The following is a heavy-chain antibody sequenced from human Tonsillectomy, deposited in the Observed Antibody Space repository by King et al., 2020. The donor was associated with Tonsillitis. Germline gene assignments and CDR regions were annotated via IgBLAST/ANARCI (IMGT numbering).Heavy chain of an antibody. CDR2: ISYDAANK. V-gene: IGHV3-30*18. D-gene: IGHD4-17*01. J-gene: IGHJ4*02. CDR1: GFTFSDYG. CDR3: AKDFGYYRSAYYFDY. Sequence: VQLVESGGGVVQPGRSPRLSCAGSGFTFSDYGIHWVRQAPGKGLEWVAVISYDAANKYYADSVKGRFTISRDNSKDTVYLQMNSLRADDTAVYYCAKDFGYYRSAYYFDYWGQGTLVTVSS.